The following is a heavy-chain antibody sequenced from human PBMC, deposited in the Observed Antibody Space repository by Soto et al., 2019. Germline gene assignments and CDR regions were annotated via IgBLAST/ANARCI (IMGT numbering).Heavy chain of an antibody. D-gene: IGHD4-17*01. J-gene: IGHJ6*02. CDR3: AREVIGSGYGVLKYYYCGMDV. CDR2: IIPIFGIA. CDR1: GGTFSSYA. V-gene: IGHV1-69*13. Sequence: ASVKVSCKASGGTFSSYAISWVRQAPGQGLEWMGGIIPIFGIANYAQKFQGRVTITADESTSTAYMELSSLRSEVTAVYYCAREVIGSGYGVLKYYYCGMDVWGQGTTVTVSS.